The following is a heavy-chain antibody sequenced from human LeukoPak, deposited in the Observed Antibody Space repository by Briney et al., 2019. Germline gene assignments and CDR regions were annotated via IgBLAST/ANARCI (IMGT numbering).Heavy chain of an antibody. CDR3: ATKAYYYDSSGYQNDAFNI. V-gene: IGHV3-48*03. CDR1: GFTFSSFE. Sequence: PGGSLRLSCAASGFTFSSFEMIWVSQAPGKGLEWVSYISSRGSTIFYADSLKGRFTISRDNAKNSLYLQMNSLRAEDTAVYYCATKAYYYDSSGYQNDAFNIWGQGTMVTVSS. J-gene: IGHJ3*02. D-gene: IGHD3-22*01. CDR2: ISSRGSTI.